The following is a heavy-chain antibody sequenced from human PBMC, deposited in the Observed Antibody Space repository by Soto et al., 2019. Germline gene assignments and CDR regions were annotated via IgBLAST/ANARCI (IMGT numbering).Heavy chain of an antibody. D-gene: IGHD2-15*01. CDR1: GFTLSSYS. J-gene: IGHJ4*02. CDR3: ARDIDG. V-gene: IGHV3-48*01. CDR2: ISSSSSTK. Sequence: EVQVVECGGGLVQPGGSLRLTCAASGFTLSSYSMNWVRQAPGKGLEWVSYISSSSSTKFYADSVKGRFTISRDNARNSLYLQMNSLRAEDTAVYYCARDIDGGGQGTLVTVSS.